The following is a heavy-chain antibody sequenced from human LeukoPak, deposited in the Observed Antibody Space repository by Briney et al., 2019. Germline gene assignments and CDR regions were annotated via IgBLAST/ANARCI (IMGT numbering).Heavy chain of an antibody. V-gene: IGHV4-4*02. CDR1: GGSTSSSNW. J-gene: IGHJ4*02. D-gene: IGHD2-15*01. CDR3: ASPYCSGGYCCFDS. Sequence: SETLSLTCAVSGGSTSSSNWWSWVRQPPGKGLEWIGEIYHGGSTNYNPSLKSRVTISVDKSKNQFSLKLSSVTAADTAVYYRASPYCSGGYCCFDSWGQGTLVTVTS. CDR2: IYHGGST.